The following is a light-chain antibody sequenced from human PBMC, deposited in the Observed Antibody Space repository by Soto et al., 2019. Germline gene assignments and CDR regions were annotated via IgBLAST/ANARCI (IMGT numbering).Light chain of an antibody. V-gene: IGKV1-9*01. CDR1: QGISSY. CDR3: QQLNSYPLT. Sequence: IPLTQSPSSLSASVGDRVTITCRASQGISSYLAWYQQKPGKAPKLLIYAASTLQSGVPSRFSGSGAGTDFTLTFIILQPEDCATYYCQQLNSYPLTFGGGTKVDIK. CDR2: AAS. J-gene: IGKJ4*01.